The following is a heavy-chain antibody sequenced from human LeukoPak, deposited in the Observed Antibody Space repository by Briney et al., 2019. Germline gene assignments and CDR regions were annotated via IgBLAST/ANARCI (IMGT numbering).Heavy chain of an antibody. CDR3: ARDTLYSSSWYYFDY. CDR1: GFTFTKYG. CDR2: ILYDGSNK. D-gene: IGHD6-13*01. J-gene: IGHJ4*02. Sequence: GGSLRLSCAASGFTFTKYGMHWVRQAPGKGLEWVAYILYDGSNKYYADSVRGRFTISRDNSKNTLYLQMNSLRAEDTAVYYCARDTLYSSSWYYFDYWGQGTLVTVSS. V-gene: IGHV3-30*02.